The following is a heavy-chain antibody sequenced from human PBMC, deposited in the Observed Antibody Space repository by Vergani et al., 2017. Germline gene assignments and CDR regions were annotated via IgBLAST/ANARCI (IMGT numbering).Heavy chain of an antibody. CDR3: PTDPRYCGDCSCYWLRDHHYYGMDV. Sequence: EVQLVESGGGIVKPGGSLRLSCVASGFSFRNAWMNWVRRTPGKGLEWVGRIESTFDRGTTDYAAAVKGRFTISRDDSKNTLFLQMNGLKTEDIGVYYCPTDPRYCGDCSCYWLRDHHYYGMDVWGQGTTVTVSS. V-gene: IGHV3-15*04. CDR2: IESTFDRGTT. D-gene: IGHD2-21*01. CDR1: GFSFRNAW. J-gene: IGHJ6*02.